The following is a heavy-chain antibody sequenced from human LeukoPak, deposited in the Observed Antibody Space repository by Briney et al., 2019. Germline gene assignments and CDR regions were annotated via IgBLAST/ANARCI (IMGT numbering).Heavy chain of an antibody. CDR3: ARHMEMTGTRGFPEWRGGAMVGVCSVSA. Sequence: SETLSLTCAVSGGSISNWWSWVLQPPGKGLECQSGHTNYNPSLKSQVFISVDNSKNQFSLNVRSVTAADTAVYYCARHMEMTGTRGFPEWRGGAMVGVCSVSARGR. CDR1: GGSISNW. J-gene: IGHJ2*01. D-gene: IGHD1-14*01. CDR2: QSGHT. V-gene: IGHV4-4*02.